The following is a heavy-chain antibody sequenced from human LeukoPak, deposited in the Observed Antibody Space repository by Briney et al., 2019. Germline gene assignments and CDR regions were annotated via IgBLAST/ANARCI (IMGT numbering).Heavy chain of an antibody. CDR3: ARGGDGDFFSAFDI. D-gene: IGHD4-17*01. Sequence: GEPLQISCEGSGYIFTSYWITWVRQMPGKGLEWMGTIDPSDSYTNYSPSFQGHVTISAEKSVRTSYLQWSSLKASDTAMYYCARGGDGDFFSAFDIWGQGTMVTVSS. J-gene: IGHJ3*02. CDR1: GYIFTSYW. V-gene: IGHV5-10-1*01. CDR2: IDPSDSYT.